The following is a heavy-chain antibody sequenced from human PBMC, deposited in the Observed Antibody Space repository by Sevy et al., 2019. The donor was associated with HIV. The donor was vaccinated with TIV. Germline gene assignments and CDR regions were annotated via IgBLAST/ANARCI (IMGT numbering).Heavy chain of an antibody. CDR2: IYPGDSDT. Sequence: GESLKISCKGSGYSFTSYWIGWVRQMPGKGLEWTGIIYPGDSDTRYSPSFQGQVTISADKSISTAYLQWSSLMASDTAMYYCARALAYDYVRGSYTSHPYFDYWGQGTLVTVSS. CDR1: GYSFTSYW. D-gene: IGHD3-16*01. CDR3: ARALAYDYVRGSYTSHPYFDY. V-gene: IGHV5-51*01. J-gene: IGHJ4*02.